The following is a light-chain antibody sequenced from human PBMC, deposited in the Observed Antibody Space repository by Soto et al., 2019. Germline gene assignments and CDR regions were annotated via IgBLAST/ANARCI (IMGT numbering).Light chain of an antibody. V-gene: IGLV2-8*01. J-gene: IGLJ3*02. CDR3: TSYAGSNIWV. CDR1: SSDVGAYKY. CDR2: EVS. Sequence: QSALTQPPSASGSPGQSVTISCTGTSSDVGAYKYVSWYQQYPGKAPKLMIYEVSKRPSGVPDRFSGSKSGNTASLTVSGLQAEDEPDYYYTSYAGSNIWVFGGGTKLTVL.